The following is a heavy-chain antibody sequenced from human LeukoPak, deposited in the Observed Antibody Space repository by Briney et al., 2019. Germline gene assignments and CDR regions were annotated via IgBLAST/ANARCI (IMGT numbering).Heavy chain of an antibody. CDR2: MNPNSGNT. Sequence: ASVEVSCKASGYTFTSYDINWVRQATGQGLEWMGWMNPNSGNTGYAQKFQGRVTITRNTSISTAYMELSSLRSEDTAVYYCARSGYYYDSSGYYQMDYWGQGTLVTVSS. CDR1: GYTFTSYD. V-gene: IGHV1-8*03. CDR3: ARSGYYYDSSGYYQMDY. J-gene: IGHJ4*02. D-gene: IGHD3-22*01.